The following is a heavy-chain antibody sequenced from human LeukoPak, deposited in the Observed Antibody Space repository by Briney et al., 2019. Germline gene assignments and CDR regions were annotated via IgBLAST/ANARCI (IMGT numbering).Heavy chain of an antibody. J-gene: IGHJ6*03. V-gene: IGHV1-18*01. Sequence: GASVKVSCKASGYTFTSYGISGVRQAPGQGVEWMGWISAYNGDTNYAQQPQGRVTMTTDTSTSTAYMELRSLRSDDTAVYYCARSIVTTKAYYYYYYMDVWGKGTTVTVPS. D-gene: IGHD2/OR15-2a*01. CDR1: GYTFTSYG. CDR2: ISAYNGDT. CDR3: ARSIVTTKAYYYYYYMDV.